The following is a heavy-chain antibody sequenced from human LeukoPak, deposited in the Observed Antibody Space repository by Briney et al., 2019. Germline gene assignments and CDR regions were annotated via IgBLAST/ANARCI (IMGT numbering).Heavy chain of an antibody. Sequence: GGSLRLSCAASGFTFSSHEMNWVRQAPGKGLEYVSAISSNGGSTYYADSVKGRFTISRDNSKSTLYLQMSSLRAEDTAVYYCVKVNSNYFDYWGQGTLVTVSS. J-gene: IGHJ4*02. D-gene: IGHD4-11*01. CDR1: GFTFSSHE. CDR3: VKVNSNYFDY. CDR2: ISSNGGST. V-gene: IGHV3-64D*09.